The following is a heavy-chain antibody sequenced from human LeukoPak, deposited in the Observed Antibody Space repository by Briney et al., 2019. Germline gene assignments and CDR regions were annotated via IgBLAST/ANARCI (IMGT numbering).Heavy chain of an antibody. CDR1: GFTFSNYA. CDR3: ARRNSSGWYDY. V-gene: IGHV3-64*01. D-gene: IGHD3-22*01. CDR2: ISTNGDIT. Sequence: GGSLRLSCAASGFTFSNYAMHWVRQAPGKGLEYVSAISTNGDITYYANSVKGRFTISRDNSKNTLYLQMGSLRAEDMAVYYCARRNSSGWYDYWGQGTLVTASS. J-gene: IGHJ4*02.